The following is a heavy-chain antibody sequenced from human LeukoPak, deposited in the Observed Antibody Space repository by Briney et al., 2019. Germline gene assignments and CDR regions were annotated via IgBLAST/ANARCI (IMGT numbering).Heavy chain of an antibody. J-gene: IGHJ4*02. V-gene: IGHV4-38-2*02. D-gene: IGHD2-2*01. CDR1: GYSISSGYY. CDR3: ARAASDIVVVPAAWFSLDY. Sequence: SETLSLTCTVSGYSISSGYYWGWIRQPPGQGLEWIGSIYHSGSTYYNPSLKSRVTISVDTSKNQFSLKLSSVTAADTAVYYCARAASDIVVVPAAWFSLDYWGQGTLVTVSS. CDR2: IYHSGST.